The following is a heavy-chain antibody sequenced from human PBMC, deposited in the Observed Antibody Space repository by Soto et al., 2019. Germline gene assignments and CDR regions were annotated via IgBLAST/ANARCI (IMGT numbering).Heavy chain of an antibody. CDR1: GTSFSDYF. J-gene: IGHJ4*01. CDR2: ISHTGSS. CDR3: PRKTGGGNFDS. D-gene: IGHD2-15*01. V-gene: IGHV4-34*01. Sequence: QVQLQQWGAGLLKPSETLSLTCAVYGTSFSDYFWTWIRQPPGKGLEWIGEISHTGSSNYNPSLKNRVVISIDTSKNQFSLKLSSVTAADTAVYYCPRKTGGGNFDSWGHGNLVTVSS.